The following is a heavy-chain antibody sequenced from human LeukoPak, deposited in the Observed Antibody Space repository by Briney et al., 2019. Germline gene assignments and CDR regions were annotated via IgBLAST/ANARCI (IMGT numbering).Heavy chain of an antibody. V-gene: IGHV3-74*01. J-gene: IGHJ4*02. CDR3: AGPYINSWFDF. CDR1: GFTFSRYW. CDR2: INGDGRST. D-gene: IGHD6-13*01. Sequence: GGSLRLSCAASGFTFSRYWMSWVRQAPGKGLVWVSRINGDGRSTDYADSVKGRFSISRDNAKNTLFLHMNSLRPDDTAVYYCAGPYINSWFDFWGQGALVTVFS.